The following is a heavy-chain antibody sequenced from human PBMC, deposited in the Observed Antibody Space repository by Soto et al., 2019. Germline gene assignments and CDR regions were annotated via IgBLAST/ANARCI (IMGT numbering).Heavy chain of an antibody. CDR1: GFTFSSYY. J-gene: IGHJ5*02. D-gene: IGHD3-22*01. Sequence: EVQLVESGGGLVQPGGSLRLSCAASGFTFSSYYMSWVRQAQGKGLEWVANVNGDGSEKYYADSVKGRFTISRDNSKNTLYLQMNSLRAEDTAVYYCAREGLPYYYDSSGYKNWFDPWGQGTLVTVSS. V-gene: IGHV3-7*01. CDR3: AREGLPYYYDSSGYKNWFDP. CDR2: VNGDGSEK.